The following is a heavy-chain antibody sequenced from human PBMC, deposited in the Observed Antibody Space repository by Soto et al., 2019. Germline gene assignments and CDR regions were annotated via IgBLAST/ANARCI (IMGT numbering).Heavy chain of an antibody. Sequence: QVQLVQSGAEVRKPGASVTVSCRSSGDSFNDYYIHWVRQAPGQGFEWMGWINPNGGVTKYAQKFQGWVSLTRDTSIRTVYMQLSSLRSDDTAVYYCARESGGATATLDYYYYYMNVWGTGTTVTVPS. CDR1: GDSFNDYY. CDR2: INPNGGVT. D-gene: IGHD5-12*01. J-gene: IGHJ6*03. V-gene: IGHV1-2*04. CDR3: ARESGGATATLDYYYYYMNV.